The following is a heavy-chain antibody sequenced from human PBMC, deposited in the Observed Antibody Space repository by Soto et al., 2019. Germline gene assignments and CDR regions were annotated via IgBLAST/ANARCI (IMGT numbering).Heavy chain of an antibody. J-gene: IGHJ6*02. CDR3: ARYSNNWFQTEGMDV. V-gene: IGHV4-4*07. CDR1: VDSITTYY. CDR2: IDTSGNT. Sequence: WATLSFTCTVSVDSITTYYWSWIRQPAGKGLEWIGRIDTSGNTNYNPSLKSRVTMSVDTSKKQFSLKLTSVTAADTAVYYCARYSNNWFQTEGMDVWGQGTTVTVSS. D-gene: IGHD6-13*01.